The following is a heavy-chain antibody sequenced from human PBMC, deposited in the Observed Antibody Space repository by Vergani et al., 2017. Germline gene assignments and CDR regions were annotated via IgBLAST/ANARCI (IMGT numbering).Heavy chain of an antibody. J-gene: IGHJ4*02. V-gene: IGHV3-23*01. Sequence: EVQLLESGGGLVQPGGSLRLSCAASGFTFSSYAMSWVRQGPGKGLEWVSAISGSGGSTYYADSVKGRFTISRHKSKNTLYLQMNRLRAEDTAVYYCASGVGATNFDYWGQGTLVTVSS. D-gene: IGHD1-26*01. CDR2: ISGSGGST. CDR1: GFTFSSYA. CDR3: ASGVGATNFDY.